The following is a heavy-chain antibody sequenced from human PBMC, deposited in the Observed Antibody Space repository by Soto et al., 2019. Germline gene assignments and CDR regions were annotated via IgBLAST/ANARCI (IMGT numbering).Heavy chain of an antibody. CDR2: IYYSGST. J-gene: IGHJ4*02. D-gene: IGHD6-6*01. CDR3: ARDRGSAARLHLDY. V-gene: IGHV4-30-4*01. Sequence: TSETLSLTCTVSGGSISSGDYYWSWIRQPPGKGLEWIGYIYYSGSTYYKPSLKSRVTISVDTSKNQFSLKLSSVTAADTAVYYCARDRGSAARLHLDYWGQGTLVTVSS. CDR1: GGSISSGDYY.